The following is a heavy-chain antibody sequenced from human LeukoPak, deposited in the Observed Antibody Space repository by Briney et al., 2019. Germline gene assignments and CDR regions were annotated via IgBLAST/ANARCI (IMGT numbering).Heavy chain of an antibody. D-gene: IGHD2-15*01. CDR2: IIPSLDVA. CDR3: ARDHCSPGTCLGGH. CDR1: GDTFIPYT. J-gene: IGHJ4*02. Sequence: GASVKVFCKASGDTFIPYTFSWVRQAPGQGLEWIGRIIPSLDVANYAQKFQGRVTLSADRDTATTYMEVTSLRSEDTAIYYCARDHCSPGTCLGGHWGQGTLVTVSS. V-gene: IGHV1-69*04.